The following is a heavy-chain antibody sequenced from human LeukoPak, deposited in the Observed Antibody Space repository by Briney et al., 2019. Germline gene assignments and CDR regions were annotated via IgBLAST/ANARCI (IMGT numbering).Heavy chain of an antibody. D-gene: IGHD5-18*01. J-gene: IGHJ4*02. CDR1: GFTFSSHS. Sequence: PGGSLRLSCAASGFTFSSHSMNWVRQAPGKGLEWVSAISGSGGSTYYADSVKGRFTISRDNSKNTLYLQMNSLRAEDTAVYYCAKSGPVDTAMVTQYYFDYWGQGTLVTVS. CDR3: AKSGPVDTAMVTQYYFDY. V-gene: IGHV3-23*01. CDR2: ISGSGGST.